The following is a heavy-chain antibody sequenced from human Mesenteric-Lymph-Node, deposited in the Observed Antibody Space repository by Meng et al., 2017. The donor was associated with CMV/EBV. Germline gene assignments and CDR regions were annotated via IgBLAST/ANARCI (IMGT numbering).Heavy chain of an antibody. V-gene: IGHV3-53*01. Sequence: GGSLRLSCAASGFTVSSNYMSWVRQAPGKGLEWVSVIYSGGSTYYADSVKGRFTISRDNSKNTLYLQMNSLRAEDTAVYYCATRIVVVPAAPTSRYGMAVWGQGTTVTVSS. CDR1: GFTVSSNY. CDR3: ATRIVVVPAAPTSRYGMAV. CDR2: IYSGGST. J-gene: IGHJ6*02. D-gene: IGHD2-2*01.